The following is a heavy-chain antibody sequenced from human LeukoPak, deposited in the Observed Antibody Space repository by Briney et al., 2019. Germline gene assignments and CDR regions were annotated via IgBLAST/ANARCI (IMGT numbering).Heavy chain of an antibody. J-gene: IGHJ6*03. Sequence: GGSLRLSCAASGFTFSSYSMNWVRQAPGKGLEWVANINQDGSDKYYVDSVKGRFTISRDNAENSLYLQMNSLRAEDTAVYYCARIMVRGVISYYYHIDVWGKGTTVTVSS. V-gene: IGHV3-7*01. D-gene: IGHD3-10*01. CDR1: GFTFSSYS. CDR3: ARIMVRGVISYYYHIDV. CDR2: INQDGSDK.